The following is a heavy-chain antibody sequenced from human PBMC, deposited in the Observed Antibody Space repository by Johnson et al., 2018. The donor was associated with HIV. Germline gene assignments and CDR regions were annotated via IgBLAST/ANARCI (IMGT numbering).Heavy chain of an antibody. CDR2: IRYDGSNK. CDR3: AKFLGEYSNSHDAFDI. Sequence: QMQLVESGGGVVQPERSLRLSCAASEFSFSTYAMRWVRQAPGKGLEGVAVIRYDGSNKYYADSVKGRFTISRDNSKNTLYLQMNSLRPEDTAVYYCAKFLGEYSNSHDAFDIWGQGTMVTVSS. J-gene: IGHJ3*02. V-gene: IGHV3-33*06. CDR1: EFSFSTYA. D-gene: IGHD6-6*01.